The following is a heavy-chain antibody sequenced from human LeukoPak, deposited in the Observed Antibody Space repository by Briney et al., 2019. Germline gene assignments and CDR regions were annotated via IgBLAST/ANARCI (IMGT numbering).Heavy chain of an antibody. D-gene: IGHD2-2*01. CDR1: GFTFSSYS. V-gene: IGHV3-21*01. Sequence: GGSLILSCAASGFTFSSYSMNWVRQAPGKGLEWVSSISSSSSYIYYADSVKGRFTISRDNAKNSLYLQMNSLRAEDTAVYYCARDSVPAATKGINWFDPWGQGTLVTVSS. CDR3: ARDSVPAATKGINWFDP. J-gene: IGHJ5*02. CDR2: ISSSSSYI.